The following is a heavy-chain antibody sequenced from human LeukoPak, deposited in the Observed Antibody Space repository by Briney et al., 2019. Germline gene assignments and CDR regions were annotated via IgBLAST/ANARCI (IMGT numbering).Heavy chain of an antibody. CDR2: INHSGST. CDR1: GGSFSGYY. CDR3: ARGRTLPT. J-gene: IGHJ5*02. V-gene: IGHV4-34*01. D-gene: IGHD2/OR15-2a*01. Sequence: PSETLSLTCAVCGGSFSGYYWSWIRQPPGKGLEWIGEINHSGSTNYNPSLKSRVTISVDTSKNQFSLKLSSVTAADTAVYYCARGRTLPTWGQGTLVTVSS.